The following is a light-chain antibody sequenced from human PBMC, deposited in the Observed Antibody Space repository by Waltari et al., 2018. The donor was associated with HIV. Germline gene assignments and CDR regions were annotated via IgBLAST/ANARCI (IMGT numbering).Light chain of an antibody. CDR3: ATWDNRLTTVL. J-gene: IGLJ2*01. CDR2: DDD. V-gene: IGLV1-51*01. Sequence: QSVLTQPPSVSAAPGQQVTISCSGGSSNVGASYVSWYQQLPGAAPKLLIFDDDQRPSGIPDRVSGSKSCTSATLGITGLQTGDEADYYCATWDNRLTTVLFGGGTKLTVL. CDR1: SSNVGASY.